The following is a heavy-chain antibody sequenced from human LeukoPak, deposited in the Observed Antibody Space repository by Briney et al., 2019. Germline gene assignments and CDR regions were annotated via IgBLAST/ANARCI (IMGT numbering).Heavy chain of an antibody. V-gene: IGHV3-48*03. Sequence: PGGSLRLSCAASGFTFSSYEMNWVRQAPGKGLEWVLYISSSGSTIYYADSVKVRFTISRSNAKNSLYLQMHSLRAEDTAVYYCARDLGYCSGGSCKPVSHFDLWGQGTLVTVSS. CDR2: ISSSGSTI. D-gene: IGHD2-15*01. CDR1: GFTFSSYE. CDR3: ARDLGYCSGGSCKPVSHFDL. J-gene: IGHJ4*02.